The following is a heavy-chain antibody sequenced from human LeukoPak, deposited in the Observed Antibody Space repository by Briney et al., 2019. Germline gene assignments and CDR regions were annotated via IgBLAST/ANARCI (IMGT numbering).Heavy chain of an antibody. V-gene: IGHV3-23*01. D-gene: IGHD6-13*01. CDR1: GLTFSTYA. J-gene: IGHJ4*02. CDR3: ARDGGNSWDY. CDR2: ISGSAGNT. Sequence: PGGSLRLSCAGSGLTFSTYAMSWVRQAPGKGLEWVSAISGSAGNTYYADSVKGRFTISRDSSKNTVYLQMNSLRAEDTAVYYCARDGGNSWDYWGQGTLVTVSS.